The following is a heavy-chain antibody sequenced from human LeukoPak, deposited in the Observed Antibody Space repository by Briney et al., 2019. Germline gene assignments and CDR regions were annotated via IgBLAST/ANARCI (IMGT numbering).Heavy chain of an antibody. Sequence: ASVKVSCKTSGYTFTGYYMHWVRQAPGQGLEWMGWINPNSGGTNYAQKFQGRVTMTRNTSISTAYMELSSLRSEDTAVYYCARVPPIYDILTGYYLDAFDIWGQGTMVTVSS. CDR2: INPNSGGT. D-gene: IGHD3-9*01. J-gene: IGHJ3*02. CDR1: GYTFTGYY. CDR3: ARVPPIYDILTGYYLDAFDI. V-gene: IGHV1-2*02.